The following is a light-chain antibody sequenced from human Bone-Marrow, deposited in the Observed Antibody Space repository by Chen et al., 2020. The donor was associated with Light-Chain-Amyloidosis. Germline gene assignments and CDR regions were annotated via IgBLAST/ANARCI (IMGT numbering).Light chain of an antibody. V-gene: IGLV3-21*02. CDR3: QVWDRSSDRPV. Sequence: SFLLTHPSSVSAAPGQPATIASGGNNIGSTSVHWYQQTPGQAPLLVVYDDSDRPSGIPERLSGSNSGNTATLTISRVEDGDEADYYCQVWDRSSDRPVFGGGTKLTVL. J-gene: IGLJ3*02. CDR2: DDS. CDR1: NIGSTS.